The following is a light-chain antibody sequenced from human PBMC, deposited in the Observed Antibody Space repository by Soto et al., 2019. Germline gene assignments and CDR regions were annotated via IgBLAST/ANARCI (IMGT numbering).Light chain of an antibody. CDR1: QSISSY. CDR2: AAS. J-gene: IGKJ1*01. V-gene: IGKV1-39*01. CDR3: QQSYSTPRT. Sequence: DIQMTQSPSSLSASVGDRVTITCRASQSISSYLNWYQQKPGKAPKLLIYAASSLQSGVPSRFSGSGSGTYFTLTISSLQPEEFATYYCQQSYSTPRTFGQGTKVEIK.